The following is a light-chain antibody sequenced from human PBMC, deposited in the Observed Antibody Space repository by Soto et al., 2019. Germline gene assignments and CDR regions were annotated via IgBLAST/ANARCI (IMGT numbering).Light chain of an antibody. CDR2: DVS. V-gene: IGKV1-5*01. Sequence: DTQMTQSPSYVSASVGYRLTITCRASQNTRDWVAWYQQKPGQDPKLLIYDVSNRANGIPDRFSSSASGTTFTLTISSLEPEDFAIYYCQQRGDWPAFGQGTTVDI. CDR3: QQRGDWPA. CDR1: QNTRDW. J-gene: IGKJ1*01.